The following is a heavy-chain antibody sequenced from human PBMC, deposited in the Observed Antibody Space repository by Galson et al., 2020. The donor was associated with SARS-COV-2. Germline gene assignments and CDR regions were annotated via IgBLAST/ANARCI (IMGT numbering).Heavy chain of an antibody. CDR3: ARGPGSSFDY. Sequence: TGGSLRLSCAASGFTFSSYAMHWVRQAPGKGLEWVAVISYDGSNKYYADSVKGRFTISRDNSKNTLYLQMNSLRAKDTAVYYCARGPGSSFDYWGQGTLVTVSS. CDR1: GFTFSSYA. CDR2: ISYDGSNK. V-gene: IGHV3-30-3*01. D-gene: IGHD6-13*01. J-gene: IGHJ4*02.